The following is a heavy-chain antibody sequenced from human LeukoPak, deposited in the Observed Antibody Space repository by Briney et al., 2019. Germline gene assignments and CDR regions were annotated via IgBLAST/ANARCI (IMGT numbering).Heavy chain of an antibody. J-gene: IGHJ4*02. CDR3: ARALNGHYVSY. V-gene: IGHV3-48*01. CDR2: ISSSSSTI. D-gene: IGHD4-17*01. CDR1: GFTFSSYS. Sequence: GGSPRLSCAASGFTFSSYSMNWVRQAPGKGLEWVSYISSSSSTIYYADSVKGRFTISRDNAKNSLYLQMNSLRAEDTAVYYCARALNGHYVSYWGQGTLVTVSS.